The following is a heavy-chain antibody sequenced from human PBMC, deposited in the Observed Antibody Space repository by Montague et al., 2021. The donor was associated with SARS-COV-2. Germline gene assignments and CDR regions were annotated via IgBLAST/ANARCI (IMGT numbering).Heavy chain of an antibody. CDR3: ARGSGWMGNAFDI. CDR1: GGSISSYY. V-gene: IGHV4-59*01. Sequence: SLSLVCTVSGGSISSYYWSWIRQPPGKGLEWIGYIYYSGSTNYNPSLKSRVTISVDTSKNQFSLKLSSVTAADTAVYYCARGSGWMGNAFDIWGQGTMVTVSS. D-gene: IGHD6-19*01. J-gene: IGHJ3*02. CDR2: IYYSGST.